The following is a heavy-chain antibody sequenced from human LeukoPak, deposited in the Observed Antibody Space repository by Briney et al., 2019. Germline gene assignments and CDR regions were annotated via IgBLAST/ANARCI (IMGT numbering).Heavy chain of an antibody. CDR3: AKDRSLVCFGDSYDAFDD. D-gene: IGHD3-10*01. Sequence: GGSLRLSCAASGFTFSSCAMSWVRQAPGKGLWGFPVISGSGGRTNYADSVKGRCTISRDNSKNTLYVKMNSLRGEDAAVYYCAKDRSLVCFGDSYDAFDDWGQGTMVTVSS. J-gene: IGHJ3*01. V-gene: IGHV3-23*01. CDR2: ISGSGGRT. CDR1: GFTFSSCA.